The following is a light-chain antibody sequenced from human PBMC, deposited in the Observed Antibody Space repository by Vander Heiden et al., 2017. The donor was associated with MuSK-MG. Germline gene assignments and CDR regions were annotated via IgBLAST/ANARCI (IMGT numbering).Light chain of an antibody. CDR3: QQDNTYPYT. V-gene: IGKV1-5*03. Sequence: DVQMTPSPSTLSASVGDRVTITCRASQSISSWLAWYHQKPGKAPKLLIYKASTLESGVPSRFSGSGSGTEFTLTISSLQPDDFATYYCQQDNTYPYTFGQGTKLEIK. J-gene: IGKJ2*01. CDR1: QSISSW. CDR2: KAS.